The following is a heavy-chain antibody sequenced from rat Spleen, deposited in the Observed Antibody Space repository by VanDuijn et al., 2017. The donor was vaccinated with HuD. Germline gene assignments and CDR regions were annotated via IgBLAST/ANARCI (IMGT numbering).Heavy chain of an antibody. J-gene: IGHJ2*01. V-gene: IGHV5-22*01. D-gene: IGHD1-9*01. CDR3: VRHGYTRYYFDY. CDR2: INYDVSST. Sequence: EVKLVESGGGLVQPGRSLKLSCAASGFTFSHYDMAWVRQAPKKGLEWVAFINYDVSSTYYRASVKGRFTISRDNAKSTLYLQMDSLRSEDTASYYCVRHGYTRYYFDYWGQGVMVTVSS. CDR1: GFTFSHYD.